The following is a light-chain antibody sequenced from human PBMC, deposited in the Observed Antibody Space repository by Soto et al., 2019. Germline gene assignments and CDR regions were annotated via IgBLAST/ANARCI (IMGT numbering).Light chain of an antibody. CDR1: QDIKKW. J-gene: IGKJ3*01. CDR2: AAS. V-gene: IGKV1-12*01. Sequence: DIQMTQSPSSVSASVGDTINITCRASQDIKKWLAWYQQKPGKAPKVLIYAASNLESGVSSTFSGSGAGTEFSLTISSLQTEDFATYFCHQASSFPYTFGPGTKVDIK. CDR3: HQASSFPYT.